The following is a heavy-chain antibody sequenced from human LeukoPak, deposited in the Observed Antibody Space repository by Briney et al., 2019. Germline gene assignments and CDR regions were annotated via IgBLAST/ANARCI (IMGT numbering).Heavy chain of an antibody. CDR3: ARGREYYYGSGSYDY. V-gene: IGHV1-8*01. CDR2: MNPNSGNT. J-gene: IGHJ4*02. Sequence: ASVKVSCKASGYTFTSYDINWVRQATGQELEWMGWMNPNSGNTGYAQKFQGRVTMTRNTSISTAYMELSSLRSEDTAVYYCARGREYYYGSGSYDYWGQGTLVTVSS. D-gene: IGHD3-10*01. CDR1: GYTFTSYD.